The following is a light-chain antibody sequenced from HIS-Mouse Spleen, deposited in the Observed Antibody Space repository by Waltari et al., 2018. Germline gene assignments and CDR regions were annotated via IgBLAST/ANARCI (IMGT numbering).Light chain of an antibody. Sequence: QSALTQPASVSGSPGQSITISCTGTSSDVGGYNYVSWYQQHPGEAPNLMIYDVSNRPSGVSNRFSGSKSGNTASLTISGLQAEDEADYYCSSYTSSSTWVFGGGTKLTVL. CDR2: DVS. CDR3: SSYTSSSTWV. J-gene: IGLJ3*02. CDR1: SSDVGGYNY. V-gene: IGLV2-14*03.